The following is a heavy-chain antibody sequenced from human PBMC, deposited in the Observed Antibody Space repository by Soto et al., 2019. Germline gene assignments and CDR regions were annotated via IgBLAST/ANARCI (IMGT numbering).Heavy chain of an antibody. CDR3: AQLGHLTFSTQHYFKD. Sequence: PVGSLRLSCVSSVFSFDNYGMSWVRHAPGEGLEWVSAIKSDGTSTYYAASVEDRFTISRDNSKNTLYLQLNSLRAEDTVVYYCAQLGHLTFSTQHYFKDWGRGTLVSVSS. D-gene: IGHD3-10*01. CDR2: IKSDGTST. J-gene: IGHJ4*02. CDR1: VFSFDNYG. V-gene: IGHV3-23*01.